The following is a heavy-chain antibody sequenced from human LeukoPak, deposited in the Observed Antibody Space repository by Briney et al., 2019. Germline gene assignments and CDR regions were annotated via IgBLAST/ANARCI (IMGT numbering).Heavy chain of an antibody. CDR2: IRGAEGGT. J-gene: IGHJ4*02. D-gene: IGHD6-19*01. CDR1: GFTINTFT. Sequence: GGSLRLSCAASGFTINTFTMNWVRQAPGKGLEWVSTIRGAEGGTYYADSAKGRFTISRDNLENTLYLQMNYLREEDTALYYCAKAFSSGWSPFDYWGQGALVTVSS. V-gene: IGHV3-23*01. CDR3: AKAFSSGWSPFDY.